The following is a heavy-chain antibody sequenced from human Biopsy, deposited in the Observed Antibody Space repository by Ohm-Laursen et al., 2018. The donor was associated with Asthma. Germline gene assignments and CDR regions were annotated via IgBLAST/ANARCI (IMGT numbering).Heavy chain of an antibody. CDR2: ISSDGSTK. D-gene: IGHD4-17*01. J-gene: IGHJ6*02. CDR1: GFIFSEYV. Sequence: SLRLSCAATGFIFSEYVMHWVRQAPGKGLEWVAVISSDGSTKYYADSVKGRFTISRDNSKNTLYLQMSSLRVEDTAVYYCAKDPRTYGDNVADMDVWGQGTAVNVSS. V-gene: IGHV3-30*18. CDR3: AKDPRTYGDNVADMDV.